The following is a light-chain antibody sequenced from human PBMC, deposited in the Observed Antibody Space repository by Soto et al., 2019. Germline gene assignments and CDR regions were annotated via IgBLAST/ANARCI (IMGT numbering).Light chain of an antibody. CDR1: QAIGDY. V-gene: IGKV1-27*01. CDR2: AAS. J-gene: IGKJ4*01. Sequence: DIQVTQSPSSLSASLGDRVTITCRANQAIGDYLAWFQQQPGKVPKLLIYAASALQSGVPSRFSGSGSGTDFTLTISSLQPEDIATYYCQKYNSAPLTFGGGTKVKI. CDR3: QKYNSAPLT.